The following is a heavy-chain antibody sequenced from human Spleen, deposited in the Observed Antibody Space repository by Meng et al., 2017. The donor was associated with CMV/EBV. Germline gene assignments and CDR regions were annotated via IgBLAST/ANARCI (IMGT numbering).Heavy chain of an antibody. CDR2: TYYRSQWFN. CDR1: GDSVSNTSAT. J-gene: IGHJ6*02. CDR3: ARGKPYYYFHYAMDV. Sequence: SETLSLTCVVSGDSVSNTSATWNWIRQSPSRGLEWLGRTYYRSQWFNYYAVSVKSRISVSSDASKNQFSLRLNSVTAADTAVYYCARGKPYYYFHYAMDVWGQGTTVTVSS. V-gene: IGHV6-1*01.